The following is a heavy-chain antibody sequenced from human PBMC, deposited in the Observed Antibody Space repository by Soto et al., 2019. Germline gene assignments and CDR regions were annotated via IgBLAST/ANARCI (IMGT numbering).Heavy chain of an antibody. CDR2: IYYSGST. V-gene: IGHV4-59*01. J-gene: IGHJ4*02. Sequence: QVQLQESCPGLVKPSETLSLTCTVSGVSISSYYWRWLRQPPGKGLVWIGYIYYSGSTNYNPSLKRRATKSVDTSKNHGSLNLSSVSSEDTGVYYCARGANFHYWGQGTLVAFSS. CDR3: ARGANFHY. CDR1: GVSISSYY.